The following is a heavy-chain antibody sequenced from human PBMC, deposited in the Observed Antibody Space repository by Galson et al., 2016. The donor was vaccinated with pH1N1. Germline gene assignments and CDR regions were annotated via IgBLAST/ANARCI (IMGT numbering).Heavy chain of an antibody. D-gene: IGHD3-10*01. CDR1: GSTFGDHS. J-gene: IGHJ4*02. CDR3: ARWRSTLGVTGFDL. V-gene: IGHV1-2*06. Sequence: SVKVSCKASGSTFGDHSVYWVRQAPGQGLEWMARIHPRSGVANYAQNFLGRVTLTSDTSTSIAYMDLSNLRSDDTAVYYCARWRSTLGVTGFDLWGQGTLVTVSS. CDR2: IHPRSGVA.